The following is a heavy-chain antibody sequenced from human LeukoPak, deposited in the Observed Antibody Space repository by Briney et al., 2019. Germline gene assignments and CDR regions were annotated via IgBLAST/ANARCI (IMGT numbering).Heavy chain of an antibody. Sequence: ASVKVSCKASGYTFTSYGISWVRQAPGQGLEWMGWISAYNGNTNYAQKLQGRVTMTTDTSTSTAYMELRSLRSDDTAVYYCARDHPKYCSGGSCYPDYWGQGTLVTVSS. D-gene: IGHD2-15*01. CDR3: ARDHPKYCSGGSCYPDY. J-gene: IGHJ4*02. V-gene: IGHV1-18*01. CDR1: GYTFTSYG. CDR2: ISAYNGNT.